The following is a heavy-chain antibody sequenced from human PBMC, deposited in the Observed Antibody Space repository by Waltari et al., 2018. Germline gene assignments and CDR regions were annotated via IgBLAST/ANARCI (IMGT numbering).Heavy chain of an antibody. V-gene: IGHV1-69*04. CDR3: ARERVDCSGGSCYSREDY. CDR1: GGTFSSYA. J-gene: IGHJ4*02. D-gene: IGHD2-15*01. Sequence: QVQLVQSGAEVKKPGSSVKVSCKASGGTFSSYAISWVRQAPGQGLEWMGGIIPILGIANYAQKFQGRVTITADESTSTAYMELSSLRSEDTAVYYCARERVDCSGGSCYSREDYWGQGTLVTVSS. CDR2: IIPILGIA.